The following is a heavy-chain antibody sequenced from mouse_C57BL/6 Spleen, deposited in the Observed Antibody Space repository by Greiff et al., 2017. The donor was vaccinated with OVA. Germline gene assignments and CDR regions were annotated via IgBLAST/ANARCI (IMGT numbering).Heavy chain of an antibody. J-gene: IGHJ1*03. CDR1: GYTFTSYG. D-gene: IGHD1-1*01. CDR2: ISIGNGYT. CDR3: ARRGSSSYWYLDV. V-gene: IGHV1-58*01. Sequence: EVKLMESGAELVRPGSSVKMSCKTSGYTFTSYGVNWVKQRPGQGLEWIGYISIGNGYTEYTEKFKGKGTMTSDTSSSTAYMHLSSLTSEDSAIYFCARRGSSSYWYLDVWGTGTTVTVSS.